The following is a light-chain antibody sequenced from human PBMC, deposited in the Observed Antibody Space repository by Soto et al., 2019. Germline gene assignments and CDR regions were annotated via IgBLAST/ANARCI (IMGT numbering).Light chain of an antibody. V-gene: IGKV1-17*01. CDR3: LQHHAYPRT. Sequence: DIQMTQSPSSLSASVGDRVIITCRASEDIKSDLGWYQQKAGEAPRRLISATSSLQSGVPSRFSGSGSGTEFTLTISSLQREDLATYYCLQHHAYPRTFGQGTKVEIK. J-gene: IGKJ1*01. CDR1: EDIKSD. CDR2: ATS.